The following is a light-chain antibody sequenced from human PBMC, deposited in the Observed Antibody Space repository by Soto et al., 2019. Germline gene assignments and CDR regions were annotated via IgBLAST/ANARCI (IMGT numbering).Light chain of an antibody. V-gene: IGKV3-15*01. CDR1: QSVSSN. CDR3: QQYNNWPRWT. Sequence: EIVMTQSPATLSVSPGERATLSCRASQSVSSNLAWYQQKPGQAPRLLIYGASTRATGIPARFSGSRSGTEFTLTISSLQSEDFAVYYCQQYNNWPRWTFGQGTKLEIK. J-gene: IGKJ2*02. CDR2: GAS.